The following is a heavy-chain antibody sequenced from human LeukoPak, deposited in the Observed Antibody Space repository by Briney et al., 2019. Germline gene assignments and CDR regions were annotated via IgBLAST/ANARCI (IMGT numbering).Heavy chain of an antibody. V-gene: IGHV4-4*07. Sequence: SETLSLTCTVSGGSTSSNYWSWLRQPAGGGLEWIGRIYMTGTTNYNPSLKGRVSVSMVASKNQFSLKLSSVTAADTAVYYCARDTANYYDKSGYYYVWYFDLWGRGTLVTVSS. CDR2: IYMTGTT. CDR1: GGSTSSNY. D-gene: IGHD3-22*01. J-gene: IGHJ2*01. CDR3: ARDTANYYDKSGYYYVWYFDL.